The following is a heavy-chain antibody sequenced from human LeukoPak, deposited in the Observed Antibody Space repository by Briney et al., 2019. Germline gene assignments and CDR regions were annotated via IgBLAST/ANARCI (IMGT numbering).Heavy chain of an antibody. CDR1: GFTFSSYE. J-gene: IGHJ4*02. CDR2: TNGGGSTM. V-gene: IGHV3-48*03. Sequence: GGSLRLSCAASGFTFSSYEMNWVRQAPGKGLEWVSYTNGGGSTMDYADSVKGRFTISRDNAKNSVYLQMNSLRVEDTAIYYCAREGSTSGFLDWGQGTLVTVPS. D-gene: IGHD3-22*01. CDR3: AREGSTSGFLD.